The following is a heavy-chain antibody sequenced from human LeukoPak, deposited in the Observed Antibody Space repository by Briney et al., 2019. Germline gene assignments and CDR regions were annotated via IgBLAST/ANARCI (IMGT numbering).Heavy chain of an antibody. CDR2: ISWNSGSI. Sequence: GRSLRLSCAASGFTFDDYAMHWVRQAPGKGLERVSGISWNSGSIGYADSVKGRFTISRDNAKNSLYLQMNSLRAEDTALYYCAKDIDAAVAGPFDYWGQGTLVTVSS. CDR1: GFTFDDYA. J-gene: IGHJ4*02. V-gene: IGHV3-9*01. D-gene: IGHD6-19*01. CDR3: AKDIDAAVAGPFDY.